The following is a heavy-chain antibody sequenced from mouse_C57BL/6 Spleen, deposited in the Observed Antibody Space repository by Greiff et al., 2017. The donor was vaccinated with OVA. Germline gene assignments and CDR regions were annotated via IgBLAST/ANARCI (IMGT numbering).Heavy chain of an antibody. J-gene: IGHJ3*01. CDR2: IRNKANGYTT. CDR3: ARYSYDYEFSY. CDR1: GFTFTDYY. V-gene: IGHV7-3*01. D-gene: IGHD2-4*01. Sequence: EVKLMESGGGLVQPGGSLSLSCAASGFTFTDYYMSWVRQPPGKAFEWLGFIRNKANGYTTEYSASVKGRFTISRDNSQSILYLQMNAQRAEDSATYYCARYSYDYEFSYWGQGTLVTVAA.